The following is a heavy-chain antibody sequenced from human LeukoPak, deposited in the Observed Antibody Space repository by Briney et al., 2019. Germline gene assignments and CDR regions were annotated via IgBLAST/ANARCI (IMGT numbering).Heavy chain of an antibody. CDR2: ISGRGSST. D-gene: IGHD3-10*01. V-gene: IGHV3-23*01. CDR1: ALTLKLYA. J-gene: IGHJ4*02. CDR3: AKRPIFGELLYYFDW. Sequence: GGSLSLLCVGCALTLKLYAMLWARQAPGKALEWVSAISGRGSSTYYADSVKGRFTISRDNSKNTLYLQMNSLRAEDTAIYYCAKRPIFGELLYYFDWWGQGTLVTAS.